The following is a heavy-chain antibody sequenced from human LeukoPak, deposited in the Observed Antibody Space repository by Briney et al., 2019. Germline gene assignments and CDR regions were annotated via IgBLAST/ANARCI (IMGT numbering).Heavy chain of an antibody. CDR2: INHSGST. CDR1: GGSFSGYY. CDR3: ARVRWLQRSQPKWGSGDY. V-gene: IGHV4-34*01. J-gene: IGHJ4*02. D-gene: IGHD5-24*01. Sequence: SETLSLTCAVYGGSFSGYYWSWIRQPPGKGLEWIGEINHSGSTNYNPYLKSRVTISVDTSKNQFSLKLSSVTAADTAVYYCARVRWLQRSQPKWGSGDYWGQGTLVTVSS.